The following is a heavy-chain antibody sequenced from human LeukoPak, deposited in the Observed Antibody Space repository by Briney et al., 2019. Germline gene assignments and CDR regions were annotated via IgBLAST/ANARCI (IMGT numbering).Heavy chain of an antibody. Sequence: PSETVSLTCAVYGGSFSCYYCSWIRQPPGEGLEWVGEINHSGSTNYNPSLKSRVTISVDTSKNQFSLKLSSVTAADTAVYYCARGSFSSGYYFYYYGMDVWGQGTTVTVSS. CDR3: ARGSFSSGYYFYYYGMDV. J-gene: IGHJ6*02. CDR1: GGSFSCYY. CDR2: INHSGST. V-gene: IGHV4-34*01. D-gene: IGHD3-22*01.